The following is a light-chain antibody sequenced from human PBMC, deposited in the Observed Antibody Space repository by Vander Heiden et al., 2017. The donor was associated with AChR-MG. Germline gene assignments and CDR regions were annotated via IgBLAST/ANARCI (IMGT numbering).Light chain of an antibody. CDR2: GAS. CDR3: QQYGSSLLT. J-gene: IGKJ4*01. V-gene: IGKV3-20*01. Sequence: DIVLTQSPGTLSLSPGERATLSCRASPSVSSSYLAWYQQKPGQAPRLLIYGASSRATGIPDRFSGSGSGTDFTLTISRLEPEDFAVYYCQQYGSSLLTFGGGTKVEIK. CDR1: PSVSSSY.